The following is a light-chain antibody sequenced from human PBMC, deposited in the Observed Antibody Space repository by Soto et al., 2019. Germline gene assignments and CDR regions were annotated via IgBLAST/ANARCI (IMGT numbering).Light chain of an antibody. V-gene: IGKV3-11*01. J-gene: IGKJ3*01. Sequence: EMVLTQSPATLSLSPGERATLSCRASQSVSSYLAWYQQKPGQAPRLLINDASNRATGIPARFSGSGSGTDFTLTISSLEPEDFAVYYCQQRSNWPPLTFGPGTKVDIK. CDR1: QSVSSY. CDR3: QQRSNWPPLT. CDR2: DAS.